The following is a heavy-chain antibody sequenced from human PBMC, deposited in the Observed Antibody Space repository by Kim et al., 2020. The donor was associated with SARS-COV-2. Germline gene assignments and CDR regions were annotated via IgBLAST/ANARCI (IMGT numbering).Heavy chain of an antibody. Sequence: DSVKGRFTISRDNSKNTLYLQMNSLRAEDTAVYYCAKDQSHRGIPYAFDIWGQGTMVTVSS. J-gene: IGHJ3*02. D-gene: IGHD3-16*01. CDR3: AKDQSHRGIPYAFDI. V-gene: IGHV3-23*01.